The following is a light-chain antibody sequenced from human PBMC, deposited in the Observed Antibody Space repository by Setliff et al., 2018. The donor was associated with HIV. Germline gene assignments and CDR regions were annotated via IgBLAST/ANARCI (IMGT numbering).Light chain of an antibody. CDR2: EVS. CDR1: SSDVGGYDL. CDR3: GSYTDSRIVV. Sequence: LTQPASVSGSPGQSITISCNGTSSDVGGYDLVSWYQQHPGKVPKIMIYEVSNRPSGVSNRFSGSKSGNTASLTISGLQAEDEADYYCGSYTDSRIVVFGGGTKVTVL. J-gene: IGLJ2*01. V-gene: IGLV2-14*01.